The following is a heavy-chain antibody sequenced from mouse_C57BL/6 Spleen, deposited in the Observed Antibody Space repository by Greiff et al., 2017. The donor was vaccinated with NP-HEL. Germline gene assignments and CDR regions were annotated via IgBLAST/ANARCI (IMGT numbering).Heavy chain of an antibody. J-gene: IGHJ4*01. CDR2: ISSGGDYI. CDR3: TRDPAYYSNYGAMDY. Sequence: VKVVESGEGLVKPGGSLKLSCAASGFTFSSYAMSWVRQTPEKRLEWVAYISSGGDYIYYADTVKGRFTISRDNARNTLYLQMSSLKSEDTAMYYCTRDPAYYSNYGAMDYWGQGTSVTVSS. V-gene: IGHV5-9-1*02. D-gene: IGHD2-5*01. CDR1: GFTFSSYA.